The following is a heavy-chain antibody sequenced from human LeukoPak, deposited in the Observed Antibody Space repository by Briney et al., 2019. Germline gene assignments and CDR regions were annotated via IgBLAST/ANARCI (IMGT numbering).Heavy chain of an antibody. CDR3: AKGKGNSYFDY. CDR1: GFTFSSSA. J-gene: IGHJ4*02. V-gene: IGHV3-23*01. CDR2: VIGSGFTT. Sequence: GGSLRLSCAASGFTFSSSAMSWVRQAPGKGLEWVSSVIGSGFTTHYADSVKGRFTISRDNSKNTLYLQMNSLRGEETAVYYCAKGKGNSYFDYWGQGTLVTVSS. D-gene: IGHD2/OR15-2a*01.